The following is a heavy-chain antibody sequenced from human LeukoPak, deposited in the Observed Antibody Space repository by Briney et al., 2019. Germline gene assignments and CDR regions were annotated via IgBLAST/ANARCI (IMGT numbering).Heavy chain of an antibody. CDR2: MNSNSGNT. D-gene: IGHD6-13*01. CDR1: GYTFTSYD. V-gene: IGHV1-8*01. Sequence: ASVKVSCKASGYTFTSYDINWVRQATGQSLEWMGWMNSNSGNTGYAQKFHGRVTMTRNTSISTAYMELSSLRSEDTAVYYCARASRRAAAGLGRYFDYWGQGTLVTVSS. CDR3: ARASRRAAAGLGRYFDY. J-gene: IGHJ4*02.